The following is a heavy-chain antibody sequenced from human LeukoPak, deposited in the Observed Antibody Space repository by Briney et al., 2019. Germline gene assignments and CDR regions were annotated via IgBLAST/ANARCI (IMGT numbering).Heavy chain of an antibody. V-gene: IGHV1-8*01. CDR3: ARSRISRSMIVVVPRYYYGMDV. J-gene: IGHJ6*02. Sequence: GASVKVSCKASGYTFTSYDINWVRQATGQGLEWMGWMNPNSGNTGYAQKFQGRVTMTRNTSISTAYMELSSLRSEDTAVYYCARSRISRSMIVVVPRYYYGMDVRGQGTTVTVSS. CDR2: MNPNSGNT. CDR1: GYTFTSYD. D-gene: IGHD3-22*01.